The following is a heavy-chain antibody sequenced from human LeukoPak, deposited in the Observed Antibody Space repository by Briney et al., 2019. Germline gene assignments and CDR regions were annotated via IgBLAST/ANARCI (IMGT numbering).Heavy chain of an antibody. Sequence: ASVKVSCKASGYTFTSYVISWVRQAPGQGLEWMGRISAYNGNTNYAQKLQGRVTMTTDTSTTTAYMELRSLRSDDTAVYYCARGRSIVATTLDYYYYMDVWGKGTTVTVSS. V-gene: IGHV1-18*01. CDR2: ISAYNGNT. CDR1: GYTFTSYV. J-gene: IGHJ6*03. D-gene: IGHD5-12*01. CDR3: ARGRSIVATTLDYYYYMDV.